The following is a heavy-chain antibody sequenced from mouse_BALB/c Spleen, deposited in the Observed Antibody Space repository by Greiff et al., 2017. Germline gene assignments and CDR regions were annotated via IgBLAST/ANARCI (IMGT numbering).Heavy chain of an antibody. J-gene: IGHJ2*01. CDR2: IRLKSNNYAT. Sequence: EVKLVESGGGLVQPGGSLKLSCVASGFTFSNYWMNWVRQSPEKGLEWVAEIRLKSNNYATHYAESVKGRFTISRDDSKSSVYLQMNNLRAEDTGIYYCTGIPYFDYWGQGTTRTVSA. CDR3: TGIPYFDY. CDR1: GFTFSNYW. V-gene: IGHV6-6*02.